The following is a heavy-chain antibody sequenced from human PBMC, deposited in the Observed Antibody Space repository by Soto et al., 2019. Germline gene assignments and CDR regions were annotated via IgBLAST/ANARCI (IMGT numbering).Heavy chain of an antibody. V-gene: IGHV3-23*01. D-gene: IGHD6-6*01. CDR1: GFTFSSYA. CDR3: AKDRPARTNYCYYYMEV. CDR2: ISGSGGST. Sequence: EVQLLESGGGLVQPGGSLRLSCAASGFTFSSYAMSWVRQAPGKGLEWVSAISGSGGSTYYADSVKGRFTISRDNSKNTLYLPMNSLRAEDTAVYYCAKDRPARTNYCYYYMEVWGKGTTVTVSS. J-gene: IGHJ6*03.